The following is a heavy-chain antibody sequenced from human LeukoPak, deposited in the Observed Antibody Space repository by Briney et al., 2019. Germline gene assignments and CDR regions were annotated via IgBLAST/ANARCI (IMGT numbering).Heavy chain of an antibody. CDR1: GYTFTSYD. J-gene: IGHJ4*02. CDR2: TNPNSGNT. CDR3: ARGGIRGYSYVNGY. V-gene: IGHV1-8*01. D-gene: IGHD5-18*01. Sequence: ASVKVSCKASGYTFTSYDINWVRQATGQGLEWMGWTNPNSGNTGYAQKFQGRVTMTRNTSISTAYMELSSLRSEDTAVYYCARGGIRGYSYVNGYWGQGTLVTVSS.